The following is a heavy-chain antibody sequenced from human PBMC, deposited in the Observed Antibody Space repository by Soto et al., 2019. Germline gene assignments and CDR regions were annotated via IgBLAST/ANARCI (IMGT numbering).Heavy chain of an antibody. Sequence: QEQLVESGGGVVQPGGSLRLSCAASGFTFTTYAMHWVRQAPGKGLEWVAIISNEGSNKDYADSVKGRFTISRDNSKNTLYLQMNSLRAEDTAVYYCARGGDCSSTGCYRPYDYWGQGTLVTVPS. J-gene: IGHJ4*02. V-gene: IGHV3-30-3*01. CDR3: ARGGDCSSTGCYRPYDY. D-gene: IGHD2-2*02. CDR2: ISNEGSNK. CDR1: GFTFTTYA.